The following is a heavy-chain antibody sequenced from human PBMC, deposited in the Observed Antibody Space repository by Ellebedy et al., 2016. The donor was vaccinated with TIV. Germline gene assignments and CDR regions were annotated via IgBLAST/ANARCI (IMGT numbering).Heavy chain of an antibody. J-gene: IGHJ4*02. D-gene: IGHD3-3*01. Sequence: ASVKVSCXASGYTFTSYGISWVRQAPGQGLEWMGWISAYNGNTNYAQKLQGRVTMTTDTSTSTAYMELSSLRSEDTAVYYCARGGVTIFGVDCFDYWGQGTLVTVSS. CDR2: ISAYNGNT. CDR3: ARGGVTIFGVDCFDY. V-gene: IGHV1-18*01. CDR1: GYTFTSYG.